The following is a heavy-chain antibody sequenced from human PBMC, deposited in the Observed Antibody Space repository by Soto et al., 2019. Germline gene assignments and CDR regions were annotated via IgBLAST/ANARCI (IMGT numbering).Heavy chain of an antibody. V-gene: IGHV3-23*01. CDR3: VQGVWWIRWDFES. Sequence: EVQLLESGGGLVQPGGSLRLSCEASGFTFSSYAMSWVRQAPGKGLEWVSGISGSDEYTYYTKSVKCRFTISRDNSKNTLYLQMKSLRVDDTAFYYCVQGVWWIRWDFESWGQGTLVTVSS. CDR1: GFTFSSYA. J-gene: IGHJ4*02. CDR2: ISGSDEYT. D-gene: IGHD5-12*01.